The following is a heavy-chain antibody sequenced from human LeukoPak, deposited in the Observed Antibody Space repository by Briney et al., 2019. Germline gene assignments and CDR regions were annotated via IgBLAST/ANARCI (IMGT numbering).Heavy chain of an antibody. CDR3: ARDSYYYDSSGYPPAFDI. D-gene: IGHD3-22*01. CDR1: GGSISSGGYS. CDR2: IYHSGST. V-gene: IGHV4-30-2*01. J-gene: IGHJ3*02. Sequence: SQTLSLTCAVSGGSISSGGYSWSWIRRPPGKGLEWIGYIYHSGSTYYNPSLKSRVTISVDRSKNQFSLKLSSVTAADTAVYYCARDSYYYDSSGYPPAFDIWGQGTMVTVSS.